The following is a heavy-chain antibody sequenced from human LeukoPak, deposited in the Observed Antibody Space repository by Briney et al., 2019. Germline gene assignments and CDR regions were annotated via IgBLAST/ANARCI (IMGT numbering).Heavy chain of an antibody. CDR1: GYTFTSYG. D-gene: IGHD1-26*01. Sequence: GASVKVSCKASGYTFTSYGISWVRQAPGQGLEWMGWISAYNGNTNYAQKLQGRVTMTTDTSTSTAYMELRCLRSDDTAVYYCARDVPGVGATPLDYWSQGTLVTVSP. CDR2: ISAYNGNT. CDR3: ARDVPGVGATPLDY. V-gene: IGHV1-18*01. J-gene: IGHJ4*02.